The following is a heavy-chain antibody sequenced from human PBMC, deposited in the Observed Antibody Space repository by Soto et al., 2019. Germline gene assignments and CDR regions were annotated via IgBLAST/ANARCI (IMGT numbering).Heavy chain of an antibody. CDR1: GFTFSTYS. J-gene: IGHJ6*02. CDR2: ISTTSTYI. CDR3: ARDFKYDILTSHYGMDV. V-gene: IGHV3-21*02. D-gene: IGHD3-9*01. Sequence: EVQLVESGGGLVKPGGSLRLSCAASGFTFSTYSMHWVRQAPGKGLEWVSSISTTSTYINYADSVKGRFTISRDNAKNSLFLQMNSLRAEDTAVYYCARDFKYDILTSHYGMDVWGQGTTVTVSS.